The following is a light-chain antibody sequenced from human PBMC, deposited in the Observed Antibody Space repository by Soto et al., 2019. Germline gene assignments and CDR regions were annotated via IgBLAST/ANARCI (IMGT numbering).Light chain of an antibody. CDR2: AAS. V-gene: IGKV3-20*01. J-gene: IGKJ2*01. CDR1: QSISSSY. CDR3: QQYGSSSYT. Sequence: EIVLTQSPGTLSLSPGERATLSCRASQSISSSYLAWYQQKPGQAPRLLIYAASSMATGIPDRFRGSGSGTDFALTISTLEPADFAVYYCQQYGSSSYTFGQGTQLEIK.